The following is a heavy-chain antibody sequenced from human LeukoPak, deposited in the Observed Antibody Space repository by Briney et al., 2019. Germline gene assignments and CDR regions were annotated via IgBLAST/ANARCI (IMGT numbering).Heavy chain of an antibody. CDR3: ARGPPTVTTLPFDY. J-gene: IGHJ4*02. CDR2: IIPIFGTA. V-gene: IGHV1-69*13. Sequence: ASVKVSCKASGYTFTSYGISWVRQAPGQGLEWMGGIIPIFGTANYAQKFQGRVTITADESTSTAYMELSSLRSEDTAVYYCARGPPTVTTLPFDYWGQGTLVTVSS. D-gene: IGHD4-17*01. CDR1: GYTFTSYG.